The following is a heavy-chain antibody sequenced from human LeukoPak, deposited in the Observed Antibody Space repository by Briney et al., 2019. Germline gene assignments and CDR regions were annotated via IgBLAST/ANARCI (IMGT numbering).Heavy chain of an antibody. D-gene: IGHD6-19*01. J-gene: IGHJ4*02. V-gene: IGHV3-23*01. CDR1: GFAFSSYA. CDR3: AKDRRIAVAGTTFDY. CDR2: ISGSGGST. Sequence: PGGSLRLSCAASGFAFSSYAMSRVRQAPGKGLEWVSAISGSGGSTYYADSVKGRFTISRDNSKNTLYLQMNSLRAEDTAVYYCAKDRRIAVAGTTFDYWGQGTLVTVSS.